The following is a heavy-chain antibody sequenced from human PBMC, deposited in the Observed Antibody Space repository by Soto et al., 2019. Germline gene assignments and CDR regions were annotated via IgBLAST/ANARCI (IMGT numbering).Heavy chain of an antibody. CDR2: ISAYNGNT. Sequence: ASVKVSCKASGYTFTSYGISWVRQAPGQGLEWMGWISAYNGNTNYAQKLQGRVTMTTDTSTSTAYMEPRSLRSDDTAVYYCARDFGRRQANWFDPWGQGTLVTVSS. CDR1: GYTFTSYG. CDR3: ARDFGRRQANWFDP. J-gene: IGHJ5*02. D-gene: IGHD3-3*01. V-gene: IGHV1-18*01.